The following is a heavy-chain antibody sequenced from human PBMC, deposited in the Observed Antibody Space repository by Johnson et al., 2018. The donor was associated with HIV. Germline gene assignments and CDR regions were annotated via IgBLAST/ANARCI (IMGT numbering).Heavy chain of an antibody. D-gene: IGHD5-12*01. J-gene: IGHJ3*02. Sequence: VQLVESGGGVVQPGRSLRLSCAASGFTFSSNYMSWVRQAPGKGLEWVSVIYSGGSTYYADSVKGRFTVSRDNSKNTLYLQMNSLRAEDTAVYYCAKDRFSGYAFSGAFDIWGQGTMVTVSS. CDR2: IYSGGST. V-gene: IGHV3-66*01. CDR1: GFTFSSNY. CDR3: AKDRFSGYAFSGAFDI.